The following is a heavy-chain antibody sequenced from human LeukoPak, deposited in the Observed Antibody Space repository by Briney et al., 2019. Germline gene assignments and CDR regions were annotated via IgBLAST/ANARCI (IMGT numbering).Heavy chain of an antibody. J-gene: IGHJ4*02. CDR3: ARGRYVNHYGSGSYFDY. Sequence: SETLSLTCTVSGGSISSGSYYWSWIRQPPGKGLEWIGEINHSGSTNYNPSLKSRVTISVDTSKNQFSLKLSSVTAADTAVYYCARGRYVNHYGSGSYFDYWGQGTLVTVSS. V-gene: IGHV4-39*07. D-gene: IGHD3-10*01. CDR1: GGSISSGSYY. CDR2: INHSGST.